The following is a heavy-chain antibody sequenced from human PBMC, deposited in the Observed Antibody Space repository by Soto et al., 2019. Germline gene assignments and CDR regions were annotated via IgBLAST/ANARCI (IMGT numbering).Heavy chain of an antibody. CDR1: GYTFTSYG. J-gene: IGHJ4*02. V-gene: IGHV1-18*01. CDR2: INGYTGNT. Sequence: ASVKVSCKASGYTFTSYGFSWVRQAPGQGLEWMGWINGYTGNTHYAQKFQGRVTMTTDTSTSTAYMELSSLRVEDTAVYYCARTTTTKSRDYWGQGTLVTVSS. D-gene: IGHD4-17*01. CDR3: ARTTTTKSRDY.